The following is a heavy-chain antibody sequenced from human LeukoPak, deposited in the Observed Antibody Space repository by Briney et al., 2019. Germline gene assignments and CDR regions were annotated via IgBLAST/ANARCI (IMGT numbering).Heavy chain of an antibody. J-gene: IGHJ6*02. CDR2: ISGSGGST. V-gene: IGHV3-23*01. D-gene: IGHD2-2*01. Sequence: GGSLRLSCAASGFTFSSYAMSWVRQAPGKGLEWVSAISGSGGSTYYADSVKGRFTISRDNAKNSLYLQMNSLRAEDTAVYYCARGKGSSTSGYGMDVWGQGTTVTVSS. CDR3: ARGKGSSTSGYGMDV. CDR1: GFTFSSYA.